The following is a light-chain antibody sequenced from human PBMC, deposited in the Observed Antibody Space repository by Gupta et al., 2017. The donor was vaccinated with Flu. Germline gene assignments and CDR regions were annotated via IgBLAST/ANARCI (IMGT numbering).Light chain of an antibody. CDR2: LAS. J-gene: IGKJ1*01. CDR1: QSLLHINGYNY. Sequence: ETVMTQSPLALSVTTGEAASISCRSSQSLLHINGYNYLDWYLQKPGQPPQLLIYLASKRASGVPDRFSGSGSGTKFTLKISRGEADDVGIYYCRQALQTPWTFGQGTKVEIK. CDR3: RQALQTPWT. V-gene: IGKV2-28*01.